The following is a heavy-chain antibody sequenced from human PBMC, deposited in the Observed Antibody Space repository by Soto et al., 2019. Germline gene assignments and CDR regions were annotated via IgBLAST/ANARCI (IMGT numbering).Heavy chain of an antibody. V-gene: IGHV1-69*01. J-gene: IGHJ6*02. CDR3: ASPIAARPGYYYGMDV. CDR2: IIPIFGTA. D-gene: IGHD6-6*01. CDR1: GGTFSSYA. Sequence: QVQLVQSGAEVKKPGSSVKVSCKASGGTFSSYAISWVRQAPGQGLEWMGGIIPIFGTANYAQKVQGRVTINADESTSTAYMELSSLRSEDTAVYYCASPIAARPGYYYGMDVWGQGSTVTVFS.